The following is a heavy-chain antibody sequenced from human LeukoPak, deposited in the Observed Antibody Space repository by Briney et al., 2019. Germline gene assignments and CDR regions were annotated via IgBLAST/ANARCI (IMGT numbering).Heavy chain of an antibody. J-gene: IGHJ4*02. Sequence: GGSLRLSCVASGFTFSNHGMSWVRQAPGKGLEWVSTLSDTGGSTYYTDSVKGRFTISRDNSKNTLYLQMNSLRAEDTAIYYCALRRGDYWGQGTLVTVSS. D-gene: IGHD5-12*01. CDR3: ALRRGDY. CDR1: GFTFSNHG. CDR2: LSDTGGST. V-gene: IGHV3-23*01.